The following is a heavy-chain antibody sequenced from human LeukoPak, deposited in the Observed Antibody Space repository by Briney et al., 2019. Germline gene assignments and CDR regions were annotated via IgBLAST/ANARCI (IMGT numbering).Heavy chain of an antibody. Sequence: GGSLRLSCAASGFTFSSYGMHWVRQAPGKGLEWEAVIWYDGSNKYCADSVKGRFTISRDNSKNTLYLQMNSLRAEDTAVYYCAREGSIAAAGTYYYYGMDVWGKGTTVTVSS. J-gene: IGHJ6*04. D-gene: IGHD6-13*01. V-gene: IGHV3-33*01. CDR1: GFTFSSYG. CDR2: IWYDGSNK. CDR3: AREGSIAAAGTYYYYGMDV.